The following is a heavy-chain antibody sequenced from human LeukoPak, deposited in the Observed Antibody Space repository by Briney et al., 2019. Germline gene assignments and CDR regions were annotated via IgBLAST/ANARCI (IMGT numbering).Heavy chain of an antibody. CDR1: GYTFTNYW. CDR2: IYPGDSDT. J-gene: IGHJ4*02. Sequence: GESLKISCKTSGYTFTNYWIGWVRQMPGKGLDWMGIIYPGDSDTRYSPSFQGQVTISADKSNSTAYLQWSSLKASDTAIYYCARGDDGNSFFNYWGQGTLVTVSS. D-gene: IGHD4-23*01. CDR3: ARGDDGNSFFNY. V-gene: IGHV5-51*01.